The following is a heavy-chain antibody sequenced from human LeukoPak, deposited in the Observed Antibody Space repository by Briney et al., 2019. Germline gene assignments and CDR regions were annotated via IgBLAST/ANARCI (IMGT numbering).Heavy chain of an antibody. Sequence: GGSLRLSCAASGFTVSTYYMSWVRRAPGKGLEWLSVIYSGGNTYYADSVKDRFTISRDNSKSTLYLQINSLRAEDTAVYYCARGLAVTGGGYEFGYWGQGTLVTVSS. J-gene: IGHJ4*02. D-gene: IGHD6-19*01. CDR3: ARGLAVTGGGYEFGY. CDR1: GFTVSTYY. CDR2: IYSGGNT. V-gene: IGHV3-66*01.